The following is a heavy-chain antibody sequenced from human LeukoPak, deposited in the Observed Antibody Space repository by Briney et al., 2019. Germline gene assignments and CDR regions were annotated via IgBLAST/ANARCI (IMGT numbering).Heavy chain of an antibody. Sequence: PGGSLRLSCAASEFSVGSNYMTWVRQAPGKGLEWVSLIYSGGSTYYADSVKGRFTISRDNSKNTLYLQMNSLRAEDMALYYCAKDNSHSPLYYFDYWGQGTLVTVSS. CDR3: AKDNSHSPLYYFDY. CDR1: EFSVGSNY. CDR2: IYSGGST. J-gene: IGHJ4*02. D-gene: IGHD1-26*01. V-gene: IGHV3-53*05.